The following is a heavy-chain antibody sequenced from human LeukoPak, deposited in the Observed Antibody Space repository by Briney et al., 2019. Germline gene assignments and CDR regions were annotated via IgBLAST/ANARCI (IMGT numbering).Heavy chain of an antibody. CDR3: GYGSGSYYFNY. J-gene: IGHJ4*02. V-gene: IGHV1-8*01. D-gene: IGHD3-10*01. CDR2: MNPNSGNT. Sequence: ASVKVSCKASGYTFTSYDINWVRQATGQGLEWMGWMNPNSGNTGYAQKLQGRVTMTTDTSTTTAYMELRSLRSDDTAVYYCGYGSGSYYFNYWGQGTLVTVSS. CDR1: GYTFTSYD.